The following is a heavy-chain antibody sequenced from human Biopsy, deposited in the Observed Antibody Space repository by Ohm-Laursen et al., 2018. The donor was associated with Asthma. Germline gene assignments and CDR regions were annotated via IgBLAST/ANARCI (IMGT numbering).Heavy chain of an antibody. CDR1: GFTFDDYG. Sequence: SLRLSCAAPGFTFDDYGMHWVRQAPGKGLEWVSGISWNSGSIGYADSVKGRFTISKDNAKNSLYLQMNSLRVEDTALYYCAKATLGDIGKDYWGQGTLVTVSS. V-gene: IGHV3-9*01. D-gene: IGHD2-21*01. CDR3: AKATLGDIGKDY. CDR2: ISWNSGSI. J-gene: IGHJ4*02.